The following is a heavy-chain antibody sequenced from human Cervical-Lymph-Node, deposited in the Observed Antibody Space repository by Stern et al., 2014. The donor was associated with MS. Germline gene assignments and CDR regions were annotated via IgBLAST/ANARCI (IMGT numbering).Heavy chain of an antibody. CDR2: IIPIFGTP. V-gene: IGHV1-69*01. J-gene: IGHJ6*02. D-gene: IGHD1-1*01. CDR1: GGTFTSYG. Sequence: QVQLVQSGAEVKKPGSSVKVSCKASGGTFTSYGISWVRQAPGQGLAGMGGIIPIFGTPNSAQKFRGRVTITADESTSTAYMELSSLRSEDTAVYSCAGLNSAYYYGMDVWGQGTTVTVSS. CDR3: AGLNSAYYYGMDV.